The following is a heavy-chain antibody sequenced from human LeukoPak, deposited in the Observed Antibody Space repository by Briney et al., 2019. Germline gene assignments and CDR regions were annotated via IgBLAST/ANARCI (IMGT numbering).Heavy chain of an antibody. V-gene: IGHV1-69*13. CDR3: ARGRYFDWPVDY. J-gene: IGHJ4*02. CDR1: GGTFSSYA. CDR2: IIPIFGTA. Sequence: GASVEVSCKASGGTFSSYAISWVRQAPGQGLEWMGGIIPIFGTANYAQKFQGRVTITADESTSTAYMELSSLRSEDTAVYYCARGRYFDWPVDYWGQGTLVTVSS. D-gene: IGHD3-9*01.